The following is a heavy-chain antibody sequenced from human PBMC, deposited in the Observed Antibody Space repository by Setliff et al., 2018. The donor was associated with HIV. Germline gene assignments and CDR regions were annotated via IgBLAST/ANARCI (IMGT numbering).Heavy chain of an antibody. CDR2: IDSSGTT. Sequence: SGTLSLTCTISGGSFGVYRWSWIRQSAGRGLEWIGRIDSSGTTDYKPSLKGRVAISVDTSRSQFSLRVTSVTAADTAVYFCARDRHSSGLGSYGPWGPGILVTVSS. V-gene: IGHV4-4*07. CDR3: ARDRHSSGLGSYGP. J-gene: IGHJ5*02. D-gene: IGHD3-10*01. CDR1: GGSFGVYR.